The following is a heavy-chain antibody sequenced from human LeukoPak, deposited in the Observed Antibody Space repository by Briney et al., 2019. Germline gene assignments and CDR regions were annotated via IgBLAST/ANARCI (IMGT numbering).Heavy chain of an antibody. CDR2: IYYSGST. Sequence: PSETLSLTCTVSGGSISSGDYYWSWIRQPPGKGLEWIGYIYYSGSTYYNPSLKSRVTISVDTSKNQFSLKLSSVTAADTAVYYCARVRIDCSSTSCYRERFDYRGQGTPATVSS. CDR1: GGSISSGDYY. D-gene: IGHD2-2*01. J-gene: IGHJ4*02. V-gene: IGHV4-30-4*08. CDR3: ARVRIDCSSTSCYRERFDY.